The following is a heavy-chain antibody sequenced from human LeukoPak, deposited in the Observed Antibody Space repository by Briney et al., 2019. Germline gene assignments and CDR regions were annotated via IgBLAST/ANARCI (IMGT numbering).Heavy chain of an antibody. CDR1: GGSISSAGNY. CDR2: IYHTGST. J-gene: IGHJ4*02. D-gene: IGHD3-9*01. Sequence: SSETLSLTCTVSGGSISSAGNYWSWIRQPPGKDLEWIGYIYHTGSTYYNPSLQSRVTISVDRSKNHFSLKLKSVTAADTAVYYCAIVFDLRSAVFDYWGQGTLVTVSS. V-gene: IGHV4-30-2*01. CDR3: AIVFDLRSAVFDY.